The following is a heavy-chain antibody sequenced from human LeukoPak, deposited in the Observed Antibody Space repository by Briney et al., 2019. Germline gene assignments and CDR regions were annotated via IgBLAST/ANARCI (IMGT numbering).Heavy chain of an antibody. Sequence: SETLSLTCTVSGYSISSGYYWGWIRQPPGKGLEWIGSGSTYYNPSLKSRVTISVDTSKNQFSLKLSSVTAADTAVYFCARALRVPYYMDVWGKGTTVTVSS. J-gene: IGHJ6*03. CDR2: SGST. D-gene: IGHD1-1*01. CDR3: ARALRVPYYMDV. CDR1: GYSISSGYY. V-gene: IGHV4-38-2*02.